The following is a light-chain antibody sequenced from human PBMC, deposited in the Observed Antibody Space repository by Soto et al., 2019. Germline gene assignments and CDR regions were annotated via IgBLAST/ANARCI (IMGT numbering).Light chain of an antibody. CDR3: TSYTSSSTLVV. CDR2: EVS. CDR1: SSDIGGYNY. V-gene: IGLV2-14*01. J-gene: IGLJ2*01. Sequence: QSALTQPASVSGSPGQSITMSCTGTSSDIGGYNYVSWYQHHPGKAPKLMIYEVSNRPSGISNRFSGSKSGNTASLIISGLQAEDEADYYCTSYTSSSTLVVFGGGTKLTVL.